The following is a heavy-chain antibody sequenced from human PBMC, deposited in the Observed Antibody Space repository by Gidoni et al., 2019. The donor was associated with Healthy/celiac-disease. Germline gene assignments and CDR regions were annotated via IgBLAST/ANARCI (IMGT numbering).Heavy chain of an antibody. CDR3: ARDLSGDRFDY. V-gene: IGHV4-31*03. CDR2: IYYSGST. Sequence: QVQLQESGPGLVKPSQTLSLPCPVPGGSISSGGYYWSWIRQHPGKGLEWIWYIYYSGSTYYNPALKSRVTISVDTSKNQFSLKLSSVTAADTAVYYCARDLSGDRFDYWGQGTLVTVSS. J-gene: IGHJ4*02. CDR1: GGSISSGGYY.